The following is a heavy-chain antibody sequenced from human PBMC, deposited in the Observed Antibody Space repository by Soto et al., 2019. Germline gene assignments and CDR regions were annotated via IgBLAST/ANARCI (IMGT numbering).Heavy chain of an antibody. CDR3: VRSLYRSGTYYAFDN. Sequence: QVPLVQSGAEVKKPGASVTVSCKTSGYTPTNYDIGWVRQAAGQGLEWMGWISAYNGNTNSAQKLQGRLTMTTDTSTRTAYMELRSLRSYDTAVYYCVRSLYRSGTYYAFDNWGQGTLVTVSS. CDR1: GYTPTNYD. CDR2: ISAYNGNT. D-gene: IGHD1-26*01. V-gene: IGHV1-18*01. J-gene: IGHJ4*02.